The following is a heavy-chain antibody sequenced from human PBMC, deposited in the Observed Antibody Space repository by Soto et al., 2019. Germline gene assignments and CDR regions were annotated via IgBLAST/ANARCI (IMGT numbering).Heavy chain of an antibody. D-gene: IGHD1-26*01. CDR3: ARHGRGVGARPLDY. CDR2: IFSNDEK. Sequence: KQSGPVLVKPTETLTLTCPVSGFSLSNARMGVSWIRQPPGKALEWLAHIFSNDEKSYSTSLKSRLTISKDTSKSQVVLTMTNMDPVDTATYYCARHGRGVGARPLDYWGQGTLVTVSS. CDR1: GFSLSNARMG. J-gene: IGHJ4*02. V-gene: IGHV2-26*01.